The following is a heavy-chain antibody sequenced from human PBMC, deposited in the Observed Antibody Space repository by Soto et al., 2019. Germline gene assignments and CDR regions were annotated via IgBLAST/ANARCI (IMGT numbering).Heavy chain of an antibody. D-gene: IGHD2-15*01. Sequence: GGSLRLSCAASGFTFSSYGMHWVRQAPGKGLEWVAVISYDGSNKYYADSVKGRFTISRDNSKNTLYLQMNSLRAEDTAVYYCAKDKGGGVYDYYYMDVWGQGTTVTVSS. CDR3: AKDKGGGVYDYYYMDV. CDR2: ISYDGSNK. CDR1: GFTFSSYG. V-gene: IGHV3-30*18. J-gene: IGHJ6*03.